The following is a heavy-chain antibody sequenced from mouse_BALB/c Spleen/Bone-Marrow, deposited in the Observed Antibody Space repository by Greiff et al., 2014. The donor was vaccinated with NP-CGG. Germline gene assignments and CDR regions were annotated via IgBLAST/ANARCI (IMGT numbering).Heavy chain of an antibody. Sequence: EVKLMESGGGLVKPGGSLKLSCAASGFTFSDYYMYWVRQTPEKGLEWVATISDGGSYTYYPDSVKGRFTISRDNAKNSLYLQMTSLKSEDTAMYYCARDSYDYGSSYWYFDVWGAGTTVTVSS. CDR3: ARDSYDYGSSYWYFDV. V-gene: IGHV5-4*02. CDR1: GFTFSDYY. D-gene: IGHD1-1*01. J-gene: IGHJ1*01. CDR2: ISDGGSYT.